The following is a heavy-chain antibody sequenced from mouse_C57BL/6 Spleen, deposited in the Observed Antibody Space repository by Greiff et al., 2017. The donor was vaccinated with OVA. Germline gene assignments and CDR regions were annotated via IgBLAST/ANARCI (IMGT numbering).Heavy chain of an antibody. CDR1: GYTFTSYW. V-gene: IGHV1-69*01. CDR2: IDPTDSYT. Sequence: QVQLQQPGAERVMPGASVKLSCKASGYTFTSYWMHWVEQRPGQGLEWIGEIDPTDSYTIYNEKFKGKSTVSVDKSSSTAYMQLSRLTSVDSAVDYGASGGYYSNSCDYWGQGTTLTVSS. D-gene: IGHD1-1*02. J-gene: IGHJ2*01. CDR3: ASGGYYSNSCDY.